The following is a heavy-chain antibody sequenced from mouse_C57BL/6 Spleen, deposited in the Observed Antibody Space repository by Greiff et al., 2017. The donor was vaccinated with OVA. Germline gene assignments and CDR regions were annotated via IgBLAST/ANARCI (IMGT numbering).Heavy chain of an antibody. CDR1: GFTFSSYA. J-gene: IGHJ4*01. Sequence: DVKLVESGGGLVKPGGSLKLSCAASGFTFSSYAMSWVRQTPEKRLAWVATISDGGSYTYYPDNVKGRFTISRDNAKNNLYLQMSHLKSEDTAMYYCARENWDEGYAMDYWGQGTSVTVSS. V-gene: IGHV5-4*01. D-gene: IGHD4-1*01. CDR2: ISDGGSYT. CDR3: ARENWDEGYAMDY.